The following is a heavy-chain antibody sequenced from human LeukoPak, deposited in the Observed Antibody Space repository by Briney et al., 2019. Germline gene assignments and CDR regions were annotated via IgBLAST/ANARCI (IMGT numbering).Heavy chain of an antibody. CDR3: ARVGDWGSPVCDY. J-gene: IGHJ4*02. D-gene: IGHD7-27*01. V-gene: IGHV1-2*02. Sequence: ASVKVSCKASGYTFTGYYMHWVRQAPGQGLEWMGWINPNSGGTNYAQKFQGRVAMTRDTSISTAYMELSRLRSDDTAVYYCARVGDWGSPVCDYWGQGTLVTVSS. CDR2: INPNSGGT. CDR1: GYTFTGYY.